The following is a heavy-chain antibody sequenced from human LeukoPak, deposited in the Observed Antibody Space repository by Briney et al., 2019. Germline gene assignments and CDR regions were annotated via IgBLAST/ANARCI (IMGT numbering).Heavy chain of an antibody. J-gene: IGHJ4*02. CDR3: ARENSGGSAFDY. V-gene: IGHV3-7*01. Sequence: PGGSLRLSCAASEFTFSFYWMSWVRQAPGKGLEWVANINQGGSEKYYVDSVKGRFTISRDNAKNSLYLQMNNLRADDTAVFYCARENSGGSAFDYWGQGTLVTVSS. CDR2: INQGGSEK. D-gene: IGHD3-16*01. CDR1: EFTFSFYW.